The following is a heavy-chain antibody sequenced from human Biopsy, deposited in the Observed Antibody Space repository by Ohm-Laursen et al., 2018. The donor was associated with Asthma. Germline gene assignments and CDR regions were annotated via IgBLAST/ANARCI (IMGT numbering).Heavy chain of an antibody. CDR1: GGPITSSSYY. CDR2: MYHSGSP. V-gene: IGHV4-39*01. CDR3: VRHQYSSSWSTFDY. Sequence: GTLSLTCTVSGGPITSSSYYWGWIRQPPGKGMEWIGSMYHSGSPCYHPSLKSRATISVDTSKNQLSLKMSSVTAADTAVYFCVRHQYSSSWSTFDYWGQGALVTVSS. J-gene: IGHJ4*02. D-gene: IGHD3-22*01.